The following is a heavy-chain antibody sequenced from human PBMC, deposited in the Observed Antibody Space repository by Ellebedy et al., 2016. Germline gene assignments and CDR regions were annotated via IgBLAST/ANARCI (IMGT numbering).Heavy chain of an antibody. Sequence: SETLSLTCAVYGGSFSGYYWSWIRQPPGKGLEWIGEINHSGSTNYNPSLRSRVTISVDKSKNQFSLKLSSVTAADTAVYYCARRPVVAATIPAPFDYWGQGTLVTVSS. V-gene: IGHV4-34*01. D-gene: IGHD2-15*01. CDR2: INHSGST. CDR3: ARRPVVAATIPAPFDY. J-gene: IGHJ4*02. CDR1: GGSFSGYY.